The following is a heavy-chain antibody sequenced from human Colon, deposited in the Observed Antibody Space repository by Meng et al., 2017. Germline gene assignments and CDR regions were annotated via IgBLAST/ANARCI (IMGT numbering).Heavy chain of an antibody. D-gene: IGHD3-9*01. V-gene: IGHV3-7*01. Sequence: GGSLRPSCAASGFTFSSSWMAWVRQTPGKGLEWVANIKQDGSVKNHVDSVKGRFTVSRDNAENSLYLQMTSLRVEDTAIYYCARDPGFSAFDIWGQGTMVTVSS. CDR2: IKQDGSVK. CDR3: ARDPGFSAFDI. J-gene: IGHJ3*02. CDR1: GFTFSSSW.